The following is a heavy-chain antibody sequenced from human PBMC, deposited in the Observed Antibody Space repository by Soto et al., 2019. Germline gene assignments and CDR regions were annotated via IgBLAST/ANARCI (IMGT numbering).Heavy chain of an antibody. CDR1: GFTFISYS. CDR2: ISSSSSYI. J-gene: IGHJ6*02. D-gene: IGHD6-13*01. Sequence: GSLRLSCAASGFTFISYSINCVRHSPCKWREWVSSISSSSSYIYYADSVKGRFTISRDNAKNSLYLQMNSLRAEDTAAYYCARDDSSSWYLYYYYGMDVWGQGTTVTVSS. V-gene: IGHV3-21*01. CDR3: ARDDSSSWYLYYYYGMDV.